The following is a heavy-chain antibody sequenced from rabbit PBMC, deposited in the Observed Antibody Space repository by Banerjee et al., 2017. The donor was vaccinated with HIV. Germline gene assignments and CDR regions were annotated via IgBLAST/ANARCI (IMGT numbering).Heavy chain of an antibody. D-gene: IGHD4-1*01. V-gene: IGHV1S45*01. Sequence: QEQLEESGGDLVKPEGSLTLTCTASGFSFSSSYWICWVRQAPGKGLEWIACIYAGSSGSTYYASWAKGRFTISKTSSTTVTLQMTSLTAADTATYFCARDSGWYYFNLWGPGTLVTVS. CDR2: IYAGSSGST. CDR1: GFSFSSSYW. J-gene: IGHJ4*01. CDR3: ARDSGWYYFNL.